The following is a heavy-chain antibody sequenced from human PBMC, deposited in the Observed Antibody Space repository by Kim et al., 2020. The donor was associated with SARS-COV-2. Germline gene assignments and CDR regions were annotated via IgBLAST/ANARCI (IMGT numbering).Heavy chain of an antibody. Sequence: SETLSLTCTVSGGSISSYYWSWIRQPPGKGLEWIGYIYYSGSTNYNPSLKSRVTISVDTSKNQFSLKLSSVTAADTAVYYCARLHGYSSSLGVIWFDPWGQGTLVTVSS. V-gene: IGHV4-59*08. D-gene: IGHD6-6*01. CDR2: IYYSGST. CDR3: ARLHGYSSSLGVIWFDP. CDR1: GGSISSYY. J-gene: IGHJ5*02.